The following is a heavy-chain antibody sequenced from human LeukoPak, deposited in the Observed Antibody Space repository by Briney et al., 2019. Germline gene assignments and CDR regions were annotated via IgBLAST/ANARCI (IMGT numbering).Heavy chain of an antibody. CDR3: VRQSGWYIAS. D-gene: IGHD6-19*01. CDR1: GGSVSSSSCY. CDR2: IYYSGST. J-gene: IGHJ5*02. Sequence: SETLSLTCTVSGGSVSSSSCYWEWIRQPPGKGLEWIGSIYYSGSTYYNPSLKSRVTISVDTSKTQFSLRLSSVTATDTAVYYCVRQSGWYIASWGQGTLVTVSS. V-gene: IGHV4-39*01.